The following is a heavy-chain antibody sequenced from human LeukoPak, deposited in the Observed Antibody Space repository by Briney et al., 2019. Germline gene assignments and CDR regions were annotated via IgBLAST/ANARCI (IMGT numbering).Heavy chain of an antibody. V-gene: IGHV3-7*03. CDR2: IKQDGSER. D-gene: IGHD6-19*01. CDR3: ARDPSHSSGWYSRTYYYYGMDV. J-gene: IGHJ6*02. Sequence: GGSLRLSCAASGFTFSSYWMSWVRQAPGKGLEWVANIKQDGSERYYVDSVKGRFTISRDNAKNSLYLQMNSLRAEDTAVYYCARDPSHSSGWYSRTYYYYGMDVWGQGTTVIVSS. CDR1: GFTFSSYW.